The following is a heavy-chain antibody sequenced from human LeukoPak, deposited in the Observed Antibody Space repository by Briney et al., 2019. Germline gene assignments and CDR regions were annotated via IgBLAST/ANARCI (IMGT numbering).Heavy chain of an antibody. D-gene: IGHD3-22*01. V-gene: IGHV3-23*01. J-gene: IGHJ4*02. CDR3: AKRGVVIRVILVGFHKEAYYFDS. CDR2: ISGSGGGT. CDR1: GITVSNYG. Sequence: PGGSLRLSCAVSGITVSNYGMSWVRQAPGKGLEWVAGISGSGGGTNYADSVKGRFTISRDNFKNTLYLQMNSPRAEDTAVYFCAKRGVVIRVILVGFHKEAYYFDSWGQGALVTVSS.